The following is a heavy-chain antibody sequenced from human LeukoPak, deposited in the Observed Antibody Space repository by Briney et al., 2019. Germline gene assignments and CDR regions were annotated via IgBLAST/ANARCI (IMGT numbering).Heavy chain of an antibody. CDR2: ITYDGSNT. CDR1: GFTFSSYG. V-gene: IGHV3-30*18. CDR3: AKDLGGIHYFDY. Sequence: GRSLRLSCAASGFTFSSYGMHWVRQAPGKGLEWVAIITYDGSNTYYADSVKGRFTISRDNFRNTLYLQMNSLRPEDTAVYYCAKDLGGIHYFDYWGQGTLVSVSS. J-gene: IGHJ4*02.